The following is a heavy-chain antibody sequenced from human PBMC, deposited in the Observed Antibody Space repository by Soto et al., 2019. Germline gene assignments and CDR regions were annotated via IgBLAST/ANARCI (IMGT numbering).Heavy chain of an antibody. CDR1: GGSISSGGYY. J-gene: IGHJ4*02. Sequence: SETLSLTCTVSGGSISSGGYYWSWIRQHPGKGMEWIGYIYYSGSTYYNTSLKSRVNISVDTSKNQFSLKLSSVTAADTAVYYCARALLWFGDPEYYFDYWGQGTLVTVSS. V-gene: IGHV4-31*03. D-gene: IGHD3-10*01. CDR3: ARALLWFGDPEYYFDY. CDR2: IYYSGST.